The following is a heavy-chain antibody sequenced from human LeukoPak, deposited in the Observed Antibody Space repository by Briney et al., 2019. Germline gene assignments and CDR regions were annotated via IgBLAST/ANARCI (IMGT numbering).Heavy chain of an antibody. CDR1: GFTVSSNY. CDR2: IYSGGST. V-gene: IGHV3-53*01. CDR3: ARGSRSYMVRGVTLDY. J-gene: IGHJ4*02. Sequence: GGSLRLSCAASGFTVSSNYMSWVRQAPGKGLEWVSVIYSGGSTYYADSVKGRFTISRDNSKNTLYLQMNSLRAEDTTVYYCARGSRSYMVRGVTLDYWGQGTLVTVSS. D-gene: IGHD3-10*01.